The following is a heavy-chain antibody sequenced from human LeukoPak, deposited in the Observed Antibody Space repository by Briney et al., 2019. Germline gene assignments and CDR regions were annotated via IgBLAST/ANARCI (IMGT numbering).Heavy chain of an antibody. CDR2: ISGGSGST. D-gene: IGHD1-26*01. V-gene: IGHV3-23*01. CDR1: GFTFSSYA. Sequence: GGSLRLSCAASGFTFSSYAMSWVRQAPGKGLAWVSTISGGSGSTYCADSVKGRFTISRDNSKNTLYLQMNSLRDEDTAVYYCARDSGSYYDFDYWGQGTLVTVSS. CDR3: ARDSGSYYDFDY. J-gene: IGHJ4*02.